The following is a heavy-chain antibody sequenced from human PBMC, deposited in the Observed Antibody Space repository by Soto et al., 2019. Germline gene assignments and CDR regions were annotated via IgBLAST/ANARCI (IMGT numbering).Heavy chain of an antibody. V-gene: IGHV3-23*01. CDR1: GFTFSSYA. CDR3: AKRSSSSTFDY. Sequence: EVQLLESGGGLVQPGESLRLSCAASGFTFSSYAMSWVRQAPGTGLEWVSVISGIDHSTSYADSVKGRFTISRNNSKNTLYLQMNSLRAEDTAVYYCAKRSSSSTFDYWGQGTLVTVSS. J-gene: IGHJ4*02. CDR2: ISGIDHST. D-gene: IGHD6-6*01.